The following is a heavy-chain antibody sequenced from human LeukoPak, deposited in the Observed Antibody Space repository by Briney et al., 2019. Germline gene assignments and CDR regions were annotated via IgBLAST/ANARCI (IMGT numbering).Heavy chain of an antibody. CDR3: VRDIAARRIDY. Sequence: GGSLRLSCAASGFTFSSYAMHWVRQTPGKGLEWVAVIWYDGSNKYYAVSVKGRFTISRDNSKNTLYLQMNSLRAEDTAVYYCVRDIAARRIDYWGQGTLVTVSS. D-gene: IGHD6-6*01. J-gene: IGHJ4*02. V-gene: IGHV3-33*08. CDR1: GFTFSSYA. CDR2: IWYDGSNK.